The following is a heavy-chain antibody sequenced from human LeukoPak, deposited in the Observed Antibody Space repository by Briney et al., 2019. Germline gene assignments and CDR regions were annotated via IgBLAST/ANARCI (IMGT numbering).Heavy chain of an antibody. CDR1: GYTFTSYY. CDR2: INPSGGST. CDR3: ARGRRTYYDILIGYFTY. J-gene: IGHJ4*02. D-gene: IGHD3-9*01. V-gene: IGHV1-46*01. Sequence: ASVKVSCRASGYTFTSYYMHWVRQAPGQGLEWMGIINPSGGSTSYAQKFQGRVTMTRDTSTSTVYMELSSLRSEDTAVYYCARGRRTYYDILIGYFTYWGQGTLVTVSS.